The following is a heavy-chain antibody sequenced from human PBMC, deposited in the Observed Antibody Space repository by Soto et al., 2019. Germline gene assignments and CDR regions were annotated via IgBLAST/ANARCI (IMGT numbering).Heavy chain of an antibody. D-gene: IGHD3-22*01. CDR1: GFTFSNAW. V-gene: IGHV3-15*01. Sequence: GGSLRLSCAASGFTFSNAWMSWVRQAPGKGLEWVGRIKSKTDGGTTDYAAPVKGRFTISRDDSKNTLYLQMNSLKTEDTAVYYCTTAKYCYDKHGMDVWGQGTTVTVSS. CDR3: TTAKYCYDKHGMDV. CDR2: IKSKTDGGTT. J-gene: IGHJ6*02.